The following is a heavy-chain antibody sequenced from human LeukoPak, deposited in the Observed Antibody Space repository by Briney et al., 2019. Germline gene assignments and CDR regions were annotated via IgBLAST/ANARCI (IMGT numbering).Heavy chain of an antibody. Sequence: ASVKVSCKASGYTFTYYYIHWVRQAPGQGLEWMGIINPSDGSTTYPQNFQGRVTMASDTSTSTVYMELSSLRSEDTAVYYYARGVDGRWFGESSYYFDNWGQGTLVTISS. D-gene: IGHD3-10*01. CDR1: GYTFTYYY. V-gene: IGHV1-46*01. J-gene: IGHJ4*02. CDR3: ARGVDGRWFGESSYYFDN. CDR2: INPSDGST.